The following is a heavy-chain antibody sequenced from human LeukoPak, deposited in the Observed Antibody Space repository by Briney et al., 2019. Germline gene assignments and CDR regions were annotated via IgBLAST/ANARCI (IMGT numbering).Heavy chain of an antibody. J-gene: IGHJ6*03. Sequence: GASVKVSCKASGYTFTSYGISWVRQAPGQGLEWMGWISAYNGNTNYAQKLQGRVTMTTDTSTSTAYMELRSLRSDDTAVYYCARGPHIVVVPAATYYYYMDVWGKGTTVTVSS. CDR1: GYTFTSYG. V-gene: IGHV1-18*01. CDR3: ARGPHIVVVPAATYYYYMDV. D-gene: IGHD2-2*01. CDR2: ISAYNGNT.